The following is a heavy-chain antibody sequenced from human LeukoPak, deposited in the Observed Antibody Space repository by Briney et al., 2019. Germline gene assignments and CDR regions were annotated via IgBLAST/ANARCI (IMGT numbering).Heavy chain of an antibody. Sequence: PGRSLRLSCAASGFTFSSYGMHWVRQAPGKGLEWVAAISYDGSIEYYADSVKGRFSISGDNSKNTLYLQMNSLRAEDTALYYCAKGISSGYFDYWGQGTLVTVSS. CDR3: AKGISSGYFDY. CDR2: ISYDGSIE. D-gene: IGHD3-22*01. CDR1: GFTFSSYG. J-gene: IGHJ4*02. V-gene: IGHV3-30*18.